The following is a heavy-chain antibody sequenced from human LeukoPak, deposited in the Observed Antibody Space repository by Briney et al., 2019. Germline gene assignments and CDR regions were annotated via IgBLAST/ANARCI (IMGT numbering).Heavy chain of an antibody. Sequence: GGSLRLSCAASGFTFSSYGMHWVRQAPGKGLEWVAVIWYDGSNKYYADSVKGRFTISRDNAKNTLYLQMNSLRAEDTAVYYCARGGVSRTHDYWGQGTLVTVSS. CDR1: GFTFSSYG. V-gene: IGHV3-33*01. J-gene: IGHJ4*02. D-gene: IGHD3-3*01. CDR2: IWYDGSNK. CDR3: ARGGVSRTHDY.